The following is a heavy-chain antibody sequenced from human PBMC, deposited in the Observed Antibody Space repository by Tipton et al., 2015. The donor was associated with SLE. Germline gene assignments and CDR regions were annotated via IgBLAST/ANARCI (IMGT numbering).Heavy chain of an antibody. D-gene: IGHD4-17*01. J-gene: IGHJ3*02. CDR1: GGSFSGYY. CDR2: MDHSGIT. V-gene: IGHV4-34*01. Sequence: TLSLTCAVYGGSFSGYYWSWIRQPPGKGLEWIGEMDHSGITNYNPSLKSRVTISVETSKNHFSLNLNSVTAADTAVYYCARVWDYGDAFDIWGQGTMVTVSS. CDR3: ARVWDYGDAFDI.